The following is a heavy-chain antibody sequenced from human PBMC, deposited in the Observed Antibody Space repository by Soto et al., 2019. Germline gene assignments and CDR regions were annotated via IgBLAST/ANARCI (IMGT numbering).Heavy chain of an antibody. V-gene: IGHV2-70*01. CDR1: GFSLSTSGMC. CDR2: IDWDEDK. J-gene: IGHJ6*02. Sequence: ASGPTLVNPTQTLTLTCTFSGFSLSTSGMCVSWIRQSPGKALEWLALIDWDEDKYYSTSLKTRLTISKDTSKNQVVLTMTNMDPVDTATYYCARMVRRVRWLELENDYYYYGMDVWGQGTTVTVSS. CDR3: ARMVRRVRWLELENDYYYYGMDV. D-gene: IGHD1-7*01.